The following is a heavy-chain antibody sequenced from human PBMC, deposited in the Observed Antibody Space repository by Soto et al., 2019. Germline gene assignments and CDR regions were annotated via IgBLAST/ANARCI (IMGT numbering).Heavy chain of an antibody. CDR1: GGTVSSYA. V-gene: IGHV1-69*01. D-gene: IGHD2-15*01. CDR3: AEGYCSGGSCYSLFDY. Sequence: QVQLVQSGAEVQKPGSSVKVSCKASGGTVSSYAISWVRQAPGQGLEWMGGIIPIFGTANYAQKLQGRVTITADESTSTAYMELSSLRSEDTAVYYCAEGYCSGGSCYSLFDYWGQGTLVTVSS. CDR2: IIPIFGTA. J-gene: IGHJ4*02.